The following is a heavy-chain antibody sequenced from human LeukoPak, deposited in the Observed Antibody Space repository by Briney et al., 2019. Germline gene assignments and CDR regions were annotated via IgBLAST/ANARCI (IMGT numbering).Heavy chain of an antibody. J-gene: IGHJ4*02. V-gene: IGHV1-69*02. CDR1: GGTFSSHT. CDR3: ASSTVTTAYGRGY. CDR2: IIPILGIA. Sequence: SVKVSCKASGGTFSSHTISWVRQAPGQGLEWMGRIIPILGIANYAQKFQGRVTITADKSTSTAYMELSSLRSEDTAVYYCASSTVTTAYGRGYWGQGTLVTVSS. D-gene: IGHD4-11*01.